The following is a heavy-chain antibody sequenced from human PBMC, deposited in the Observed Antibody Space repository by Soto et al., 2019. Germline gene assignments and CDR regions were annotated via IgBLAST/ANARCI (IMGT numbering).Heavy chain of an antibody. Sequence: PGGSLRLSCAASGFSFSSHAMHWVRQAPGKGLEWVAVISYHGVNKYYADSVRGRFTISRDNSKNTVYLQLDRLGTDDTGVYHCARGGWLQNPGSDYWGQGILVTVSS. V-gene: IGHV3-30*03. CDR3: ARGGWLQNPGSDY. CDR1: GFSFSSHA. D-gene: IGHD2-15*01. J-gene: IGHJ4*02. CDR2: ISYHGVNK.